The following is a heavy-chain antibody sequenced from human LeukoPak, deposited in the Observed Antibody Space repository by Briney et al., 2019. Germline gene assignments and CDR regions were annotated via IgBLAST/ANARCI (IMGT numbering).Heavy chain of an antibody. CDR3: ARGFSSGWHLGTGFDP. Sequence: ASVKVSCKASGYSFLNHDIHWVRQVPGQGLEWLGFISHRGHSTTHAQRLQGRASVTRDTSTSTVYMELNSLRSDDTAVYFCARGFSSGWHLGTGFDPWGQGTLVPVSS. CDR1: GYSFLNHD. CDR2: ISHRGHST. D-gene: IGHD3-22*01. J-gene: IGHJ5*02. V-gene: IGHV1-46*04.